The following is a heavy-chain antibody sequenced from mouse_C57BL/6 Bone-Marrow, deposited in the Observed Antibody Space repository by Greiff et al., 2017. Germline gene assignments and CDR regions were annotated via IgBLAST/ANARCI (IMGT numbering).Heavy chain of an antibody. CDR2: ISYDGSN. V-gene: IGHV3-6*01. J-gene: IGHJ1*03. CDR1: GYSITSGYY. Sequence: ESGPGLVKPSQSLSLTCSVTGYSITSGYYWNWIRQFPGNKLEWMGYISYDGSNNYNPSLKNRISISRDTSKNQFFLKLNSVTTEDTATYYCARERGNWYCDVWGTGTTVTVSS. CDR3: ARERGNWYCDV.